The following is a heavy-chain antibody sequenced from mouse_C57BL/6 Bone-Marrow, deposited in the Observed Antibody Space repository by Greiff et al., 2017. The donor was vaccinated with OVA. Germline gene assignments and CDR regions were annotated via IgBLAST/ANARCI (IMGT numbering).Heavy chain of an antibody. CDR2: INYDGSST. V-gene: IGHV5-16*01. J-gene: IGHJ1*03. D-gene: IGHD1-1*01. CDR1: GFTFSDYY. CDR3: AREDYGSSPWYFDV. Sequence: EVQLVESEGGLVQPGSSMKLSCTASGFTFSDYYMAWVRQVPEKGLEWVANINYDGSSTYYLDSLKSRFIISRDNAKNILYLQMSSLKSEDTATYYCAREDYGSSPWYFDVWGTGTTVTVSS.